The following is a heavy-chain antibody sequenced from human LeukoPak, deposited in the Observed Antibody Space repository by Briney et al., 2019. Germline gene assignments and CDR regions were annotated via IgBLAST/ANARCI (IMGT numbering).Heavy chain of an antibody. CDR1: GDTFSSYA. CDR3: ARTSFHYSYGYGGGLYFDY. D-gene: IGHD5-18*01. CDR2: IIPILGIA. V-gene: IGHV1-69*04. Sequence: SLKVSCKASGDTFSSYAISWVRQAPGQGLEWMGRIIPILGIANYAQKFQGRVTITADKSTSTAYMELSSLRSEDTAVYYCARTSFHYSYGYGGGLYFDYWGQGTLVTVSS. J-gene: IGHJ4*02.